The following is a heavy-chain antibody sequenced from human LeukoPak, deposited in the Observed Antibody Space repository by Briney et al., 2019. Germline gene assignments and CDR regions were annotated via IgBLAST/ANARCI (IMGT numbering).Heavy chain of an antibody. J-gene: IGHJ4*02. D-gene: IGHD1-26*01. Sequence: GGSLRLSCAASGFTFSDYYMTWIRQAPGKGLEWVSYISSSSYINYADSVKGRFTISRDNAKNSLYLQMNSLRAEDTAVYYCARAHSGSYSDYWGQGTLVTVSS. CDR3: ARAHSGSYSDY. V-gene: IGHV3-11*06. CDR1: GFTFSDYY. CDR2: ISSSSYI.